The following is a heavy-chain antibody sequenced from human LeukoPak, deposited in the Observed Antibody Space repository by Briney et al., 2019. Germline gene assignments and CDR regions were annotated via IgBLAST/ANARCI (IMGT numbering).Heavy chain of an antibody. CDR1: GFTFDDYA. D-gene: IGHD6-19*01. J-gene: IGHJ4*02. CDR2: ISWDSGSI. V-gene: IGHV3-9*01. Sequence: GRSLRLSCAASGFTFDDYAMHWVRQAPGKGLEWVAGISWDSGSIGYADSVKGRFTISRDNAKNSLYLQMNSLRAEDTAVYYCAKMGDRSGWSSFDSWGQGTLVTVSS. CDR3: AKMGDRSGWSSFDS.